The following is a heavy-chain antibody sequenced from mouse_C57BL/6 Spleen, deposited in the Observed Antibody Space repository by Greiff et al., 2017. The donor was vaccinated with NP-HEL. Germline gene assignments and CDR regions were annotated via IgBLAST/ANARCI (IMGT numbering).Heavy chain of an antibody. CDR3: GGWGVRRGSYFDY. CDR1: GYAFSSSW. J-gene: IGHJ2*01. V-gene: IGHV1-82*01. Sequence: VQLQQSGPELVKPGASVKISCKASGYAFSSSWMNWVKQRPGKGLEWIGLIYPGDGDTNYNGKFKGKATLTADKSSSTAYMQLSSLTSEDSAVYFCGGWGVRRGSYFDYWGQGTTVTVSA. D-gene: IGHD5-1*01. CDR2: IYPGDGDT.